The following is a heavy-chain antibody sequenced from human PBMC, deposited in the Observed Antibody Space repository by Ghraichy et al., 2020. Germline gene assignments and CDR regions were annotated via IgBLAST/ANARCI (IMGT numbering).Heavy chain of an antibody. J-gene: IGHJ4*02. CDR2: IYHSGST. D-gene: IGHD3-3*01. Sequence: LETLSLTCAVSGYSISSGYYWGWIRQPPGKGLEWIGSIYHSGSTYYNPSLKSRVTISVDTSKNKFSLKLSSVTAADTAVYYCASSGYDFWSGRVYFDYWGQGTLVTVSS. V-gene: IGHV4-38-2*01. CDR3: ASSGYDFWSGRVYFDY. CDR1: GYSISSGYY.